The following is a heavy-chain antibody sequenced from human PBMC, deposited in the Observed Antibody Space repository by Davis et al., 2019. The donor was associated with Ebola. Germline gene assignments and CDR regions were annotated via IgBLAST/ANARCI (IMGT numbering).Heavy chain of an antibody. CDR3: AREKVVVVVAATNDYYYYGMDV. J-gene: IGHJ6*02. CDR2: INVGNGNT. CDR1: GSTLSNYT. V-gene: IGHV1-3*01. Sequence: ASVKVSCKASGSTLSNYTVHWVRQAPGQRLEWMGWINVGNGNTKYSGSFQGRVTMTRDTSTSTVYMELSSLRSEDTAVYYCAREKVVVVVAATNDYYYYGMDVWGQGTTVTVSS. D-gene: IGHD2-15*01.